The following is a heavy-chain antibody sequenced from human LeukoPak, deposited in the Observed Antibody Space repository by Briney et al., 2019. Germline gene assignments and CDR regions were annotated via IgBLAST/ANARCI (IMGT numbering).Heavy chain of an antibody. V-gene: IGHV4-39*01. J-gene: IGHJ4*02. D-gene: IGHD3-3*01. CDR3: ASLRERSYYARGFDY. CDR2: IYYSGSI. Sequence: PSETLSLTCTVSGGSISSSSYYWGWIRQPPGKGLEWIGSIYYSGSIHYNPSLKSRVTISVDTSKNQFSLKLSSVTAANTAVYYCASLRERSYYARGFDYWGQGTLVTVPS. CDR1: GGSISSSSYY.